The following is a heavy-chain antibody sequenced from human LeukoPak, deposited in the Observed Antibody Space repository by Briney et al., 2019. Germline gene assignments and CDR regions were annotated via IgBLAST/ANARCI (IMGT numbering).Heavy chain of an antibody. J-gene: IGHJ4*02. V-gene: IGHV1-46*01. Sequence: ASVTVSCKASGYTFTSYYVHWVRQAPGQGLDWMGIINPSGGSTRYAQKFQGRVTMTRDTSTSTVYMDLSSLRSEDTAVYYCARVLVGAVGNYFDYWGQGTLVTVSS. D-gene: IGHD1-26*01. CDR2: INPSGGST. CDR3: ARVLVGAVGNYFDY. CDR1: GYTFTSYY.